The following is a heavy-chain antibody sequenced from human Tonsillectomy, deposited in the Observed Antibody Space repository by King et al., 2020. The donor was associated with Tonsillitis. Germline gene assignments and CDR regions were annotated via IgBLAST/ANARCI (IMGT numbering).Heavy chain of an antibody. V-gene: IGHV3-30*18. CDR2: ISYDGSNK. CDR3: AKGLSSWYEENVFDY. CDR1: GFTFSSYG. D-gene: IGHD6-13*01. Sequence: VQLVESGGGVVQPGRSLRLSCAASGFTFSSYGIHWVRQAPGKGLEWVALISYDGSNKYYADYVKGRFTISRDNSKNTLSLQMNSLRAEDTAVYYCAKGLSSWYEENVFDYWGQGTLVTVSS. J-gene: IGHJ4*02.